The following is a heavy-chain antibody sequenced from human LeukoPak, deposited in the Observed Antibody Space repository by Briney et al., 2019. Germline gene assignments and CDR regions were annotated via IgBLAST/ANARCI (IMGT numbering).Heavy chain of an antibody. D-gene: IGHD1-14*01. CDR2: IYYSGST. CDR3: ARDPIAPDPDYFDY. CDR1: GGSIGSYY. J-gene: IGHJ4*02. V-gene: IGHV4-59*01. Sequence: PSETLSLTCTVSGGSIGSYYWSWIRQPPGKGLEWIGYIYYSGSTNYNPSLKSRVTISVDTPKNQFSLKLSSVTAADTAVYYCARDPIAPDPDYFDYWGQGTLVTVSS.